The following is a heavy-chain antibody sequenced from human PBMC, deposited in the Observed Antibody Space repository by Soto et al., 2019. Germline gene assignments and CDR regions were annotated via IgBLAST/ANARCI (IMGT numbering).Heavy chain of an antibody. CDR2: VDVGGGST. CDR3: ARDSGPAGGGACDI. J-gene: IGHJ3*02. D-gene: IGHD6-25*01. CDR1: GFTFSTHA. Sequence: EVQLLESGGGLVQPGGSLRLSCAASGFTFSTHAMIWVRQAPGKGLNWVSTVDVGGGSTYYTDSVKGRFTVSRDNSKNTLYLQLNTPRDKDTAIYFCARDSGPAGGGACDIWGQGTMVTVSS. V-gene: IGHV3-23*01.